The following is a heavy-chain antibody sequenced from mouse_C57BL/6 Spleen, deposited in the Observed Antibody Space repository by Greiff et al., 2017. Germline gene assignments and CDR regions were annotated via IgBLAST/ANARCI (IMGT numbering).Heavy chain of an antibody. D-gene: IGHD2-13*01. CDR1: GFTFTDYY. CDR2: IRNKANGYTT. V-gene: IGHV7-3*01. J-gene: IGHJ4*01. CDR3: ASGDYAPYYAMDY. Sequence: EVKLVESGGGLVQPGGSLSLSCAASGFTFTDYYMSWVRQPPGKALEWLGFIRNKANGYTTEYSASVKGRFTISRDNSQSILYLQMNALRAEDSATYYCASGDYAPYYAMDYWGQGTSVTVSS.